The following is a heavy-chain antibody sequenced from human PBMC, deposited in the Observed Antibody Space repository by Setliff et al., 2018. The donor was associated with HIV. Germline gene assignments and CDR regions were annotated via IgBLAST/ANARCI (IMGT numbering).Heavy chain of an antibody. CDR3: AKDKGGYNWNYFDY. D-gene: IGHD1-20*01. J-gene: IGHJ4*02. CDR2: VHYNGNDK. V-gene: IGHV3-30*02. Sequence: PGGSLRLSCATSGFTLSTYGMHWVRQAPGKGLEWVARVHYNGNDKFYVDPVKGRFTISRDNSENTLYLQMDGLRAEGTAVYYCAKDKGGYNWNYFDYWGPGTQVTVSS. CDR1: GFTLSTYG.